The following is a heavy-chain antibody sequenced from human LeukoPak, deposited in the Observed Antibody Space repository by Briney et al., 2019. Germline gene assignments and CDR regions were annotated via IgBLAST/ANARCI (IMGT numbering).Heavy chain of an antibody. CDR3: ARGRIGWLRSLNY. V-gene: IGHV4-39*07. J-gene: IGHJ4*02. CDR2: IYYSGST. Sequence: SETLSLTCTVSGGSISSSSYYWGWIRQPPGKGLEWVGSIYYSGSTYYNPSLKSRVTISVDTSKNQFSLKLSSVTAADTAVYYCARGRIGWLRSLNYWGQGTLVTVSS. D-gene: IGHD5-24*01. CDR1: GGSISSSSYY.